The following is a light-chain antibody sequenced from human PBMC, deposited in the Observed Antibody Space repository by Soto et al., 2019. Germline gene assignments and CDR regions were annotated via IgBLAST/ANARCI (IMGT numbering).Light chain of an antibody. V-gene: IGKV3-20*01. Sequence: EIVLTQSPGTLSLSPGERATLSCRASQTISSTYLAWYQQKPGQAPRLLIYDLSSRATGIPDRFSGSGSETDFTLTISRLEPEDFAVYYCQHYGSSPFTFGQGTKLEIK. CDR3: QHYGSSPFT. J-gene: IGKJ2*01. CDR1: QTISSTY. CDR2: DLS.